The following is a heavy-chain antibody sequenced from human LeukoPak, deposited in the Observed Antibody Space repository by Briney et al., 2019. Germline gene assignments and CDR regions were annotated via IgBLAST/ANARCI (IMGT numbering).Heavy chain of an antibody. CDR2: IHTMGST. CDR3: ASGSINLDY. V-gene: IGHV4-4*07. J-gene: IGHJ4*01. D-gene: IGHD3-9*01. Sequence: PSETLSLTCTVSGGSLSSYYWSWIRQPAGKGREWIGRIHTMGSTNHNPSLRSRATIPVDTSKNQFSLKLSYVTAADTAVYYCASGSINLDYWGHGTLVTVSS. CDR1: GGSLSSYY.